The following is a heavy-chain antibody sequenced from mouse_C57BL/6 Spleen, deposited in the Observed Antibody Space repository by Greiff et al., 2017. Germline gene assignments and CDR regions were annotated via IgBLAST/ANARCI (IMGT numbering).Heavy chain of an antibody. CDR1: GFTFSNYW. CDR3: TEGDGYYAMDY. J-gene: IGHJ4*01. D-gene: IGHD2-3*01. Sequence: EVKVEESGGGLVQPGGSMKLSCVASGFTFSNYWMNWVRQSPEKGLEWVAQIRLKSDNYATHYAESVKGRFTISRDDSKSSVYLQMNNLRAEDTGIYYCTEGDGYYAMDYWGQGTSVTVSS. V-gene: IGHV6-3*01. CDR2: IRLKSDNYAT.